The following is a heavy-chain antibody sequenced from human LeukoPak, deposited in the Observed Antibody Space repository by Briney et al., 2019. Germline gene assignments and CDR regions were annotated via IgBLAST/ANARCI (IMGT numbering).Heavy chain of an antibody. CDR3: AKDGSI. Sequence: PGGSLRLSCAASGFTFSSYAMSWVRHATGKGLEWVSGISGSGGSTYYADSVKGRFTISRDNSKNTMYLQMNRLRVEDTAIYYCAKDGSIWGQGTMVTVSS. CDR1: GFTFSSYA. CDR2: ISGSGGST. V-gene: IGHV3-23*01. D-gene: IGHD2-15*01. J-gene: IGHJ3*02.